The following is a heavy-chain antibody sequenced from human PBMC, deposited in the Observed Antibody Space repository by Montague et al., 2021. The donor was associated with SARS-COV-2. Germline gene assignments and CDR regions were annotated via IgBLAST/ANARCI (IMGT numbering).Heavy chain of an antibody. V-gene: IGHV4-61*01. CDR3: ARAAPTITMIVVVFTGAGWYFDL. Sequence: SETLSLTCTVSGDSMTGDSMSRYYWSWIRQTPGKGLEWIGYISNSGFTNDNPSLKTRVTTSVDTSNNQFSLKLSSVTAADTAVYYCARAAPTITMIVVVFTGAGWYFDLWGRGTLVTVSS. CDR1: GDSMTGDSMSRYY. CDR2: ISNSGFT. D-gene: IGHD3-22*01. J-gene: IGHJ2*01.